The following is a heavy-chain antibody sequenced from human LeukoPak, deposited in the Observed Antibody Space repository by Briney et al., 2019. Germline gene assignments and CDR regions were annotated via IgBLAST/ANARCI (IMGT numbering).Heavy chain of an antibody. CDR1: GFTFSSYG. Sequence: GGSLRLSCAASGFTFSSYGMSWVRQAPGKGLEWVSYISSSGSTIYYADSVKGRFTISRDNAKNSLYLQMNSLRAEDTAVYYCAREEYYDFWSGYQYNWFDPWGQGTLVTVSS. D-gene: IGHD3-3*01. CDR2: ISSSGSTI. J-gene: IGHJ5*02. V-gene: IGHV3-48*04. CDR3: AREEYYDFWSGYQYNWFDP.